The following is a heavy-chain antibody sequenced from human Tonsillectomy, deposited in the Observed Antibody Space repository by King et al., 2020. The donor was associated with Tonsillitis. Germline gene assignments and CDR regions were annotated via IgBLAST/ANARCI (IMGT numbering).Heavy chain of an antibody. Sequence: VQLVESGGGLVQPGGSLRLSCAASGFTFSSYAMSWVRQVPGKGLEWVSAISGSGGSTYYADSVKGRFTISRDNSKNTLDLKMNSLRAEDTAVYYCAKDSRTRYSTRGDYYHYYGMDVWGQGTTVTVSS. J-gene: IGHJ6*02. CDR3: AKDSRTRYSTRGDYYHYYGMDV. CDR2: ISGSGGST. D-gene: IGHD2/OR15-2a*01. V-gene: IGHV3-23*04. CDR1: GFTFSSYA.